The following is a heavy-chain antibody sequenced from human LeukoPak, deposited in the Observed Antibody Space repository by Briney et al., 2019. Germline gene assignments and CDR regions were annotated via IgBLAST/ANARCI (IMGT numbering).Heavy chain of an antibody. CDR1: GGSISSYY. V-gene: IGHV4-59*08. CDR3: ARHATYPGIAAAAYDY. CDR2: IYYSGST. D-gene: IGHD6-13*01. J-gene: IGHJ4*02. Sequence: SETLSLTCTVSGGSISSYYWSWIRQPPGKGLEWIGYIYYSGSTNYNPSLKSRVTISVDTSKNQFSLKLSSVTAADTAVYYCARHATYPGIAAAAYDYWGQGTLVTVSS.